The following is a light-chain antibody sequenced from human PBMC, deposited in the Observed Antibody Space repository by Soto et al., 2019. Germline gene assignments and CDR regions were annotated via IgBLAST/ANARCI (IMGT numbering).Light chain of an antibody. CDR3: AAWDDSLTGSV. CDR2: SND. Sequence: QSVLTQQPSASGTPGQRVTISCSGRSSNIGGNGVNWYQQLPGTVPKLLIYSNDQRPSGVPHRFSGSKSGSSASLAISGLQSEDEGDYYCAAWDDSLTGSVFGGGTKVTVL. CDR1: SSNIGGNG. J-gene: IGLJ3*02. V-gene: IGLV1-44*01.